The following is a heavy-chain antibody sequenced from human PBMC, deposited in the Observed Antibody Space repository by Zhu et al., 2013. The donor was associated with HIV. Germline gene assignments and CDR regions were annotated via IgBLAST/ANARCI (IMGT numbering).Heavy chain of an antibody. CDR2: INAGNGNT. CDR3: ARQGGIAARPGNDAFDI. V-gene: IGHV1-3*01. D-gene: IGHD6-6*01. J-gene: IGHJ3*02. Sequence: QVQLVQSGAEVKKPGASVKVSCKASGYTFTSYAMHWVRQAPGQRLEWMGWINAGNGNTKYSQKFQGRVTITRDTSASTAYMELSSLRSEDTAVYYCARQGGIAARPGNDAFDIWGQGTMVTVSS. CDR1: GYTFTSYA.